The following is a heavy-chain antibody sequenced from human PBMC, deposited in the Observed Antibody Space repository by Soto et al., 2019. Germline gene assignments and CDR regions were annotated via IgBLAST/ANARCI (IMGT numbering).Heavy chain of an antibody. J-gene: IGHJ6*02. D-gene: IGHD3-10*01. CDR3: AKDLGSGKPYYYYAMDV. CDR1: GFIFSKYG. V-gene: IGHV3-30*18. Sequence: QVQLVESGGGVVQPGRSLRLSCAASGFIFSKYGMHWVRQAPGKGLEGVAVISYDGSNKYYAESVKGRFIISRDKSENTLYLQMNSLRAEDTALYYCAKDLGSGKPYYYYAMDVWGQGTTVTVSS. CDR2: ISYDGSNK.